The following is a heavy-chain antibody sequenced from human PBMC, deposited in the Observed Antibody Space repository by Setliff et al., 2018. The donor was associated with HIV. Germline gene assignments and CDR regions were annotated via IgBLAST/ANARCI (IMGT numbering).Heavy chain of an antibody. V-gene: IGHV4-38-2*01. J-gene: IGHJ4*02. CDR1: GYSISNGYY. CDR3: AARNSGNPTRHFDY. D-gene: IGHD3-10*01. Sequence: SETLSLTCALSGYSISNGYYWGWIRQPSGKGLEWIGSIYHSGSTFYNPSLRSRVTISVDTSQDQFSLRLTSVTAAATAVYYCAARNSGNPTRHFDYWGQGTLVTVS. CDR2: IYHSGST.